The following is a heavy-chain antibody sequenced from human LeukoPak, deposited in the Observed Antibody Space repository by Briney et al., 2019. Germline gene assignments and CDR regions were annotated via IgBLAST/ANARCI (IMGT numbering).Heavy chain of an antibody. CDR3: ARGAYFYGSGINWFDP. CDR1: GGSFSGYY. Sequence: ESSETLSLTCAVYGGSFSGYYWSWIRQPPGKGLEWIGEINHSGSTNYNPSLKSRVTISVDTSKNQFSLKLSSVTAADTAVYYCARGAYFYGSGINWFDPWGQGTLITVSS. V-gene: IGHV4-34*01. D-gene: IGHD3-10*01. J-gene: IGHJ5*02. CDR2: INHSGST.